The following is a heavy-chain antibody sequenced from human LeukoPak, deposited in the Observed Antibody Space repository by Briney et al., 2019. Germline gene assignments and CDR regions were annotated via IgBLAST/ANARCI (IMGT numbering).Heavy chain of an antibody. CDR2: IYYSGST. J-gene: IGHJ6*02. Sequence: PSQTLSLTCAVSGGSISSGGYSWGWIRQPPGKGLEWIGSIYYSGSTYYNPSLKSRVTISVDTSKNQFSLKLSSVTAADTAVYYCARGPLNWYYYGMDVWGQGTTVTVSS. CDR3: ARGPLNWYYYGMDV. V-gene: IGHV4-39*07. CDR1: GGSISSGGYS. D-gene: IGHD2-8*02.